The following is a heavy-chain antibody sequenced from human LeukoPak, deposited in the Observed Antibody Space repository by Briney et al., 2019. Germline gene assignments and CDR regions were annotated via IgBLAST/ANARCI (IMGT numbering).Heavy chain of an antibody. J-gene: IGHJ4*02. Sequence: GASAKVSCKASGGTFSRYAISWVRQAPGQGLEWMGGIIPIFGTANYAQKFQGRVTIIADESTSTAYMELSSLRSEDTAVYYCARSPSYCSGGSCYSDHFDYWGQGTLVTVSS. V-gene: IGHV1-69*13. D-gene: IGHD2-15*01. CDR2: IIPIFGTA. CDR1: GGTFSRYA. CDR3: ARSPSYCSGGSCYSDHFDY.